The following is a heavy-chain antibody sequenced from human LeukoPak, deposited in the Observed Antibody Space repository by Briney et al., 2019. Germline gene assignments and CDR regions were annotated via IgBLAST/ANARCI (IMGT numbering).Heavy chain of an antibody. D-gene: IGHD3-16*01. Sequence: SETLSLTCTVSGASINSYYWSWIRQPPGKGLEWIGYIYSSGSTNYNPSLKSRVTISVDTSKNQFSLKLTSMTAADTAVYYCARASHGNYVWGSADYWGQGTLVTVSS. V-gene: IGHV4-59*01. CDR1: GASINSYY. J-gene: IGHJ4*02. CDR2: IYSSGST. CDR3: ARASHGNYVWGSADY.